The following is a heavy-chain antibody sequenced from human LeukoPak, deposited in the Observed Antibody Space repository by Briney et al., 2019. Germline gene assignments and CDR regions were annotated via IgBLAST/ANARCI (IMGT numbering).Heavy chain of an antibody. CDR2: IYHSGST. D-gene: IGHD3-10*01. Sequence: PSETLSLTCTVSGYSISSGYYWGWIRQPPGKGLEWIGSIYHSGSTYYNPSLKSRVTISVDTSKNQFSLKLSSVTAADTAVYYCARDHSGSYPNWFDPWGQGTLVTVSS. V-gene: IGHV4-38-2*02. J-gene: IGHJ5*02. CDR1: GYSISSGYY. CDR3: ARDHSGSYPNWFDP.